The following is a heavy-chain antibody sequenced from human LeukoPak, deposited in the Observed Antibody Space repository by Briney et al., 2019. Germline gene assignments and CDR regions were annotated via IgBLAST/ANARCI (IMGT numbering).Heavy chain of an antibody. D-gene: IGHD6-6*01. CDR3: ARHGVEYSSSTYYFDY. Sequence: GESLKISCKGSGYSFTSYWIGWVRQMPGKGLEWMGIIYPGDSDTRYSPSFQGQVTISADKSISTAYLQWSSLKASDTAMYYCARHGVEYSSSTYYFDYWGQGTLVTVSS. J-gene: IGHJ4*02. CDR1: GYSFTSYW. V-gene: IGHV5-51*01. CDR2: IYPGDSDT.